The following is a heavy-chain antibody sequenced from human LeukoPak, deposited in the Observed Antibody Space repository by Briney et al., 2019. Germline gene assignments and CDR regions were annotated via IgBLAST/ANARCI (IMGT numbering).Heavy chain of an antibody. CDR3: ASLVVVPDATGGSFDP. D-gene: IGHD2-2*01. V-gene: IGHV3-48*04. CDR1: GFTFSSYS. Sequence: GGSLRLSCAASGFTFSSYSMNWVRQAPGKGLEWVSYISSSSNTIYYADSVKGRFTISRDNAKNSLSLQMNSLRAEDTAVYYCASLVVVPDATGGSFDPWGQGTLVTVSS. J-gene: IGHJ5*02. CDR2: ISSSSNTI.